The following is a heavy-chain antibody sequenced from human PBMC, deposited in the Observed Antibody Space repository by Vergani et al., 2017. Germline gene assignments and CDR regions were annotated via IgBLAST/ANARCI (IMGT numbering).Heavy chain of an antibody. CDR2: ISAYNGNT. V-gene: IGHV1-18*01. CDR3: AREGYYDSSGYYYGGYYFDY. D-gene: IGHD3-22*01. J-gene: IGHJ4*02. CDR1: GGTFSSYA. Sequence: QVQLVQSGAEVKKPGSSVKVSCKASGGTFSSYAISWVRQAPGQGLEWMGWISAYNGNTNYAQKLQGRVTMTTDTSTSTAYMELRSLRSDDTAVYYCAREGYYDSSGYYYGGYYFDYWGQGTLVTVSS.